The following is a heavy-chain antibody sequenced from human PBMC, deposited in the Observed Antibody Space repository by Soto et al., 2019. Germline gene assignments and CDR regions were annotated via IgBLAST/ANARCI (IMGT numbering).Heavy chain of an antibody. CDR2: MNPDSGDT. CDR1: VYTFTSYD. CDR3: ARGSVLHRVY. V-gene: IGHV1-8*01. Sequence: QVQLVQSGAEVKKPGASVKVSCKASVYTFTSYDINWVRQATGQGLEWMGWMNPDSGDTHSAQKFEGWVTMTRNISIRTAYMELSSLRSEDTAVYYCARGSVLHRVYWGQGTMVTVSS. D-gene: IGHD3-16*01. J-gene: IGHJ4*02.